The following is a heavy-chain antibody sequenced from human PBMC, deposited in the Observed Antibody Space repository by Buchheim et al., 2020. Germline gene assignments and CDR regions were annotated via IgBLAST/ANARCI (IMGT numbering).Heavy chain of an antibody. V-gene: IGHV1-46*03. Sequence: QVQLVQSGAEVKKSGASMKVSCKASGYTFTNFYVHWVRQAPGQGLEWMGLINCHDGSTDYAQKFQGRVTLTRDTSTNTVDMEVSSLRFEDTAIYYCSREDYYGMDVWGQGTT. J-gene: IGHJ6*02. CDR1: GYTFTNFY. CDR3: SREDYYGMDV. CDR2: INCHDGST.